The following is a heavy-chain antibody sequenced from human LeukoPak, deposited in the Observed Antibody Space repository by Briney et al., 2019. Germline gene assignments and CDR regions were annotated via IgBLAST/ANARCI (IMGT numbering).Heavy chain of an antibody. CDR2: ISTEGVGT. CDR1: GITFSSYP. D-gene: IGHD3-9*01. J-gene: IGHJ4*02. V-gene: IGHV3-23*01. CDR3: ATRLGGEY. Sequence: PGGSLRLSCTASGITFSSYPMTWVRPAPGKGLEWVSTISTEGVGTYYAESVKGRFSISRDNARSTLYLQMNSLRAEDTALYYCATRLGGEYWGQGTLVTVSS.